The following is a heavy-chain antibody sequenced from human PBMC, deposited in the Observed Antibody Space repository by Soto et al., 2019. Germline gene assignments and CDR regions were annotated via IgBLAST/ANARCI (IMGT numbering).Heavy chain of an antibody. J-gene: IGHJ4*02. CDR1: GDSVSSGGNY. CDR2: IHYSGSV. CDR3: ARGSYYSGWV. Sequence: SETLSLTCTVSGDSVSSGGNYWSWIRQPPGEGLEWIAYIHYSGSVNYNPSLKSRVTISVDTSKNQFSLQLNSVTPEDTAVYYCARGSYYSGWVWGQGTLVTVSS. D-gene: IGHD6-19*01. V-gene: IGHV4-61*08.